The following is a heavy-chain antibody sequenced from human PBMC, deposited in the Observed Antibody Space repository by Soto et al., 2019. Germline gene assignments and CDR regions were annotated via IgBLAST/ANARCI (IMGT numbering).Heavy chain of an antibody. CDR2: IIPIFGTA. CDR3: ARGSTSFQRYYYGMDV. CDR1: GGTFSRYA. D-gene: IGHD2-2*01. Sequence: SVKVSCKASGGTFSRYAISWVRQAPGQGLEWMGGIIPIFGTANYAQKFQGRVTITADESTSTAYMELSSLRSEDTAVYYCARGSTSFQRYYYGMDVWGQGTTVTAP. J-gene: IGHJ6*02. V-gene: IGHV1-69*13.